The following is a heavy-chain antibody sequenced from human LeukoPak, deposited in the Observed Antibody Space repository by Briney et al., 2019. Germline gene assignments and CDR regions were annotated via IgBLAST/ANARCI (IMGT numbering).Heavy chain of an antibody. D-gene: IGHD5-18*01. CDR2: IYHSGST. V-gene: IGHV4-30-2*01. CDR3: ARVWGYSYGTPHY. Sequence: SQTLSLTCTVSGGSISSGGYYWSWIRQPPGKGLEWIGYIYHSGSTYYNPSLKSRVTISVDTSKNQFSLKLSSVTAADTAVYYCARVWGYSYGTPHYWGQGTLVTVSS. CDR1: GGSISSGGYY. J-gene: IGHJ4*02.